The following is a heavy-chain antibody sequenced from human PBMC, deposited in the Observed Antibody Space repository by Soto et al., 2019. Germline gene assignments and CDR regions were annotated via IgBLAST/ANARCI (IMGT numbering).Heavy chain of an antibody. J-gene: IGHJ6*03. V-gene: IGHV1-18*01. CDR3: ARDRGVPPPVAGNTHYYYYMDV. CDR1: GYSFTNYG. D-gene: IGHD6-19*01. Sequence: QDQLVQSGVEVKKPGASVKVSCKASGYSFTNYGITWVRQAPGQGFEWMGWISAYNGNTNYAQKFQGRVTLTTDASTSTAYLELTSLRSDDTAVYYCARDRGVPPPVAGNTHYYYYMDVWGKGTTVTVSS. CDR2: ISAYNGNT.